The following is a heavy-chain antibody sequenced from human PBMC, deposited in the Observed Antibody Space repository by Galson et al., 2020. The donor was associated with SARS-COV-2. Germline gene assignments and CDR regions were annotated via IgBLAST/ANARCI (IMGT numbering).Heavy chain of an antibody. V-gene: IGHV4-39*07. CDR3: AREERPNWYSSSFDS. CDR1: GGSISSSSYY. CDR2: IYYSGST. Sequence: SETLSLTCTVSGGSISSSSYYWGWIRQPPGKGLEWIGSIYYSGSTYYNPSLKSRVTISVDTSKNQFSLKLSSVTAADTAVYYCAREERPNWYSSSFDSWGEGTLVTFSS. J-gene: IGHJ4*02. D-gene: IGHD6-6*01.